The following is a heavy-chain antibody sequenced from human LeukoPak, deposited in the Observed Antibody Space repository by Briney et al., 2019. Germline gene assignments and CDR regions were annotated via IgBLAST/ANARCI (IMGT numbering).Heavy chain of an antibody. Sequence: SETLSLTCTVSGGSISSYYWSWIRQPAGKGLEWIGRIYTSGSTNYNPSLKSRVTMSVDTSKNQFSLKLSSVTAADTAVYYCARGGIFGVVIPPRYGMDVWGQGTTVTVSS. D-gene: IGHD3-3*01. V-gene: IGHV4-4*07. J-gene: IGHJ6*02. CDR2: IYTSGST. CDR1: GGSISSYY. CDR3: ARGGIFGVVIPPRYGMDV.